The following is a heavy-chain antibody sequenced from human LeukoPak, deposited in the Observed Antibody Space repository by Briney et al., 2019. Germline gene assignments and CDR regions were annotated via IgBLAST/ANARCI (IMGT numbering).Heavy chain of an antibody. Sequence: GGSLRLSCAASGFTFSSYDMHWVRQAPGKGLEWVALIWYDGSNKYYANSVKGRFTISRDNSRNTLYLQMNSLRAEDTAVYYCARDRSGTFDYWGQGTLVTVSS. J-gene: IGHJ4*02. CDR1: GFTFSSYD. D-gene: IGHD2-15*01. CDR3: ARDRSGTFDY. V-gene: IGHV3-33*01. CDR2: IWYDGSNK.